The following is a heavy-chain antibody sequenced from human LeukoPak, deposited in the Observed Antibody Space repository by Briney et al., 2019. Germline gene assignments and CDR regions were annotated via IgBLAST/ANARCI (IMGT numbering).Heavy chain of an antibody. Sequence: GGSLRLSCAASGFTFSDYYMSWIRQAPGKGLEWISYISSSAATIYYADSVKGRFTISRDNSKNTLYLQMNSLIAEDTAVYYCAKTGFQWGYYFYYMDVWGKGTTVTVSS. V-gene: IGHV3-11*04. CDR2: ISSSAATI. J-gene: IGHJ6*03. CDR1: GFTFSDYY. CDR3: AKTGFQWGYYFYYMDV. D-gene: IGHD1-14*01.